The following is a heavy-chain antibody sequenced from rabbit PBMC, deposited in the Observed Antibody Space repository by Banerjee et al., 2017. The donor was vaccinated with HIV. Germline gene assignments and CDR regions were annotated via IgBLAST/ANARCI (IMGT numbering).Heavy chain of an antibody. CDR2: IYTGSSGST. CDR1: GLDFSSSDW. Sequence: QEQLEESGGDLVKPGASLTLTCTASGLDFSSSDWICWVRQAPGKGLEWIASIYTGSSGSTYYASWAKGRFTISKTSSTTVTLQMTSLTAADTATYFCARDLAGVIGWNFNLWGPGTLVTVS. V-gene: IGHV1S45*01. D-gene: IGHD4-1*01. J-gene: IGHJ4*01. CDR3: ARDLAGVIGWNFNL.